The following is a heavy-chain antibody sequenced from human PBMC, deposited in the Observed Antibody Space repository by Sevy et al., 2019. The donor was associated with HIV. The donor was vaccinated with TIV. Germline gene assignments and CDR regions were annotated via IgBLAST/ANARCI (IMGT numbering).Heavy chain of an antibody. CDR3: AKDLYPPTMVLTGYFHH. Sequence: GGSLRLSCAASGFTFDDYAMHWVRQAPGKGLEWVSTITWNSGSIDYADSVKGRFTISRDNAKNSLYLQMNSLRAEDTAFYYCAKDLYPPTMVLTGYFHHWGQGTLVTVSS. D-gene: IGHD3-10*01. J-gene: IGHJ1*01. CDR1: GFTFDDYA. V-gene: IGHV3-9*01. CDR2: ITWNSGSI.